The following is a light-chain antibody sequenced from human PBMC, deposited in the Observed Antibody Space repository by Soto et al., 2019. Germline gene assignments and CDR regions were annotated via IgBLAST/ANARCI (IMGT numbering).Light chain of an antibody. Sequence: DIQMTQSPSAVSASVGDRVTITCRASQGINNYLAWFQQKPGKAPKRLIYAASTLQTGVPSRFSGSGSGKEFTLTISSLQPEDFATYYCLQHNTSPLTFGGGTKVEIK. CDR3: LQHNTSPLT. V-gene: IGKV1-17*03. J-gene: IGKJ4*01. CDR1: QGINNY. CDR2: AAS.